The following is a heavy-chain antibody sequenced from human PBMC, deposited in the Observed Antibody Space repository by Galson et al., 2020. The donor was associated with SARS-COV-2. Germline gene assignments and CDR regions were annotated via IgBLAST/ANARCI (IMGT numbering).Heavy chain of an antibody. V-gene: IGHV3-15*01. CDR3: STAVFDF. Sequence: GGSLRLYCAASGFIFNDAWMNWVRQAPGKGLAWFGRIKTKTDGGTTDYAAPVKGRFTISRDDSKNMVYLQMSSLKTEDTAVYFCSTAVFDFWGQGTQVTVSS. CDR1: GFIFNDAW. CDR2: IKTKTDGGTT. J-gene: IGHJ4*02.